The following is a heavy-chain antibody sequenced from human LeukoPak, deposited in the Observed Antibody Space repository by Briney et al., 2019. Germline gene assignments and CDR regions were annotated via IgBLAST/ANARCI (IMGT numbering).Heavy chain of an antibody. D-gene: IGHD3-10*01. V-gene: IGHV3-43D*03. Sequence: GGSLRLSCAASGFTFDDYAMYWVRQAPGRGLEWVSLISWNGGSTYYADSVKGRFTISRDNSKNSLYLQMNSLRAEDTALYYCAKASRSGTYYPNLYYYFGMDVWGQGTTVTVSS. CDR2: ISWNGGST. CDR3: AKASRSGTYYPNLYYYFGMDV. CDR1: GFTFDDYA. J-gene: IGHJ6*02.